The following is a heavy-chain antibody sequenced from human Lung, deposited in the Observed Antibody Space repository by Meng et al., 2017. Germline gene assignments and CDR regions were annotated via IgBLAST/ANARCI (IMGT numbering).Heavy chain of an antibody. CDR3: AHRRLIHSGNYGGGLDY. Sequence: QISLKESGPTLVKPTQTLTLTCPFSGFSLSTSGVGVGWILQPPGKALEWLALISWDDDKAYSPSLKSRLTITKDTSKNQVVLTMTNMDPVDTATYYCAHRRLIHSGNYGGGLDYWGQGTLVTVSS. V-gene: IGHV2-5*02. J-gene: IGHJ4*02. D-gene: IGHD1-26*01. CDR1: GFSLSTSGVG. CDR2: ISWDDDK.